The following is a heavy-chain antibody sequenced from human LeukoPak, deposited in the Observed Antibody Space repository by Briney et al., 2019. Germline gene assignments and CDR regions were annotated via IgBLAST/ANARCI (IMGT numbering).Heavy chain of an antibody. CDR2: IDWDDDK. J-gene: IGHJ5*02. Sequence: ESGPALVKPTQTLTLTCTFSGFSLSTSGMCVSWIRQPPGKALEWLARIDWDDDKYYSTSLKTRLTISKDTSKNQVVLTMTNMDPVDTATYYCARTQDYYDSSGYYSNWFDPWGQGTLVTVSS. CDR3: ARTQDYYDSSGYYSNWFDP. CDR1: GFSLSTSGMC. V-gene: IGHV2-70*11. D-gene: IGHD3-22*01.